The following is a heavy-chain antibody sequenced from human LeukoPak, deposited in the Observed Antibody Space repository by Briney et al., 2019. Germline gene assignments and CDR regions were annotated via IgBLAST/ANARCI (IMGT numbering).Heavy chain of an antibody. CDR1: GGSISSSSYY. Sequence: SETLSLTCTVSGGSISSSSYYWAWIRQPPGKGLEWIGSIYYDGSTYYNPSLKSRVTISVDTSRNQFSLKLSSVTAADTAVYYCVTQNGNPNDYWGQGTLVTVSA. J-gene: IGHJ4*02. V-gene: IGHV4-39*01. CDR3: VTQNGNPNDY. D-gene: IGHD4-23*01. CDR2: IYYDGST.